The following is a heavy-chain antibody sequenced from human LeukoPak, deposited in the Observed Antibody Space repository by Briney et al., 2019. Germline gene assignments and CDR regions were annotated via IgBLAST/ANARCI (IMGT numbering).Heavy chain of an antibody. D-gene: IGHD3-10*01. CDR2: FTSSSSYI. CDR1: GFTFSSYS. V-gene: IGHV3-21*01. J-gene: IGHJ4*02. CDR3: ARDQGEYYGSGSPHFDY. Sequence: GGSLRLSCAASGFTFSSYSVTWVRQATGQGLEWFSSFTSSSSYIYYADSVKGRFTISRDNAKTSLYLQMNSLRAEDTAVYYCARDQGEYYGSGSPHFDYWGEGTLVTVSS.